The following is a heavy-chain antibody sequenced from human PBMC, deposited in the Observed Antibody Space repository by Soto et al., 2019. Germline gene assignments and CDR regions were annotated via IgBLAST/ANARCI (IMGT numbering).Heavy chain of an antibody. J-gene: IGHJ3*02. Sequence: PSQTLSLTCAISGDSVSSNSAAWNWIRQSPSRGLEWLGRTYYRSKWYNDYAVSVKSRITINPDTSKNQFSLQLSSVTPEDTAVYYCARALRKVEMATIMAFDIWGQGTMVTVSS. V-gene: IGHV6-1*01. CDR2: TYYRSKWYN. CDR1: GDSVSSNSAA. CDR3: ARALRKVEMATIMAFDI. D-gene: IGHD5-12*01.